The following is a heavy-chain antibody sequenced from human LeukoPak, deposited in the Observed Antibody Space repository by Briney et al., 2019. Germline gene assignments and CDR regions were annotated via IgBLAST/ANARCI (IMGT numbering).Heavy chain of an antibody. D-gene: IGHD3-10*01. CDR2: IDEHGSTT. J-gene: IGHJ4*02. V-gene: IGHV3-74*01. CDR3: ERDMAGSGSH. CDR1: GFTFSRYW. Sequence: GGSLRLSCAASGFTFSRYWMHWVRQAPGEGLVWVSRIDEHGSTTDYADSVEGRFTIYRDNAKNTLYLQMNSLRVEDTAVYYSERDMAGSGSHWGQGTLVTVSS.